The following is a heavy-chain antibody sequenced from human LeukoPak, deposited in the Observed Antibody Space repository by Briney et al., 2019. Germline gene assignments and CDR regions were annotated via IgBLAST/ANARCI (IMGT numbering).Heavy chain of an antibody. CDR2: VSSTGSGT. D-gene: IGHD3-10*01. V-gene: IGHV3-23*01. J-gene: IGHJ5*02. CDR3: AKDGPLLWFGPTDA. CDR1: GFTFSTYG. Sequence: GGSLRLSCIASGFTFSTYGMSWVRQAPGKGLEWVAAVSSTGSGTYYPDSLKGRFIISRDNSQNTVFLQMNSLRPEDTAFYFCAKDGPLLWFGPTDAWGQGILVTVSS.